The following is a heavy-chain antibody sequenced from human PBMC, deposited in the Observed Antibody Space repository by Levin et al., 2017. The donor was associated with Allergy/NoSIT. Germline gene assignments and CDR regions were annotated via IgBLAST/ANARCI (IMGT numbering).Heavy chain of an antibody. Sequence: GESLKISCAASGFTFSRNWMSWVRQAPGKGLEWVANINEDGSEKNYVDSVKGRFTISRDDAKNSLYLQMNSLRAEDTAVYYCARDVGSGWFDYWGQGTLVTVSS. CDR2: INEDGSEK. CDR3: ARDVGSGWFDY. J-gene: IGHJ4*02. V-gene: IGHV3-7*01. D-gene: IGHD6-19*01. CDR1: GFTFSRNW.